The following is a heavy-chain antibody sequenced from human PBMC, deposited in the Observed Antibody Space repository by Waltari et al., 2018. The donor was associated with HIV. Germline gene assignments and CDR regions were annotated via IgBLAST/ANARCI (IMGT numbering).Heavy chain of an antibody. Sequence: QVHLVESGGGVVQPGRSLRLSCAASGYIFTDYALHWVRQAPGKGLEWVAFIAYDGSRQQYADSVRCRFTISRDDFKNTLYLQMNSLRPGDTAVYYCARESKYSHKYYPFEYWGQGTLVSVSS. CDR3: ARESKYSHKYYPFEY. CDR1: GYIFTDYA. J-gene: IGHJ4*02. CDR2: IAYDGSRQ. V-gene: IGHV3-30-3*01. D-gene: IGHD5-12*01.